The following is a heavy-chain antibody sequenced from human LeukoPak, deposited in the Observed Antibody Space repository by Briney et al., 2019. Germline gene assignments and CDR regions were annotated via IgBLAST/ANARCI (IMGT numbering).Heavy chain of an antibody. Sequence: SETLSLTCTVSGGSISSYYWSWIRQPPGKGLEWIGYIYYSGSTNYNPSLKSRVTISVDTSKNQFSLKLSSVTAADTAVYYCAKDIWTGTTCTGFDYWGQGTLVTVSS. CDR3: AKDIWTGTTCTGFDY. V-gene: IGHV4-59*01. CDR1: GGSISSYY. J-gene: IGHJ4*02. D-gene: IGHD1-7*01. CDR2: IYYSGST.